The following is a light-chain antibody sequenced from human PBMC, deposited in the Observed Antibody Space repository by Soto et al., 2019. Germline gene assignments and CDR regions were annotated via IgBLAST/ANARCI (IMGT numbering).Light chain of an antibody. CDR1: SSDIGIYNY. CDR3: CSYAGRYTMV. J-gene: IGLJ3*02. V-gene: IGLV2-11*01. Sequence: QPVLTQSRSVSGSPGQSVTISCSGSSSDIGIYNYVSWYQHHPGKVPKVLIYDVNKRPSGVPDRFSGSKSGNTASLTISGLQADDEADYYCCSYAGRYTMVFGGGTKVTVL. CDR2: DVN.